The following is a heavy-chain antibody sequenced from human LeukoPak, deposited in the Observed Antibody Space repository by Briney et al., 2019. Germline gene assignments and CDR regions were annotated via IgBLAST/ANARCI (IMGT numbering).Heavy chain of an antibody. J-gene: IGHJ4*02. Sequence: ASLKVSCKGPGDTFTRYYMHRVRHGPGQGREWMGWINPNSGGTNYAQKFQGRVTMTRDTSISTAYMELSRLRSDDTAVYYCARGPYSSSWYGDSDYWGQGTLVTVSS. D-gene: IGHD6-13*01. V-gene: IGHV1-2*02. CDR2: INPNSGGT. CDR1: GDTFTRYY. CDR3: ARGPYSSSWYGDSDY.